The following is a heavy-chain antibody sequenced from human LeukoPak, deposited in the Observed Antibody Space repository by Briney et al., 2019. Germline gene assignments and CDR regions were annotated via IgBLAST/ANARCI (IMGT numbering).Heavy chain of an antibody. CDR2: IYSSGTT. V-gene: IGHV4-4*07. Sequence: NPSETLSLTCTVSGGSISNYYWSWIRQPAGKGLVWIGRIYSSGTTIYNPSLKSRVTMSVDTSKNQFSLKLSSVTAADTAVYFCASGSSGYDPWGQGTLVTVSS. J-gene: IGHJ5*02. CDR1: GGSISNYY. CDR3: ASGSSGYDP. D-gene: IGHD5-12*01.